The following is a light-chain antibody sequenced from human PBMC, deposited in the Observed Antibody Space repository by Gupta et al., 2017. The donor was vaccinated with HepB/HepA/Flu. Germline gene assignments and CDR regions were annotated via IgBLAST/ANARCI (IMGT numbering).Light chain of an antibody. J-gene: IGKJ4*01. V-gene: IGKV3-15*01. CDR2: GAS. Sequence: DTVLTQSPVTLSVSPGEGVTLSCRATQSVGSDLAWYQQKPGQTPRLFIYGASTRATGIPGRFSGSGSGTEFTLTINSRQSEDFAEYYCQHENNWPITFGGGTKVEIK. CDR3: QHENNWPIT. CDR1: QSVGSD.